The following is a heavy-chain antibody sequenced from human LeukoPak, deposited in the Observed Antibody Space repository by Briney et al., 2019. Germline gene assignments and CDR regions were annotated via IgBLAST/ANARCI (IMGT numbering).Heavy chain of an antibody. J-gene: IGHJ3*02. Sequence: GSLRLSCAASGFTFSSYSMNWVRQAPGKGLGWVSSISSSSYIYYADSVKGRFTISRDNAKNSLYLQMNSLRAEDTAVYYCAREQYGDSANDAFDIWGQGTMVTVSS. CDR2: ISSSSYI. D-gene: IGHD4-17*01. CDR1: GFTFSSYS. CDR3: AREQYGDSANDAFDI. V-gene: IGHV3-21*01.